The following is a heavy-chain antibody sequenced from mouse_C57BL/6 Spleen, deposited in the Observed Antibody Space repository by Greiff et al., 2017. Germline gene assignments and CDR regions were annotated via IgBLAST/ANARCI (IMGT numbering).Heavy chain of an antibody. V-gene: IGHV14-4*01. CDR1: GFNIKDDY. CDR3: TTRWLLRAYWDFGG. D-gene: IGHD2-3*01. CDR2: IDPENGDT. Sequence: EVQLQQSGAELVRPGASVKLSCTASGFNIKDDYMHWVKQRPEQGLEWIGWIDPENGDTEYASKFQGKATITADTSSNTAYLQLSSLTSEDTAVYYCTTRWLLRAYWDFGGQGTGATVSVAS. J-gene: IGHJ1*03.